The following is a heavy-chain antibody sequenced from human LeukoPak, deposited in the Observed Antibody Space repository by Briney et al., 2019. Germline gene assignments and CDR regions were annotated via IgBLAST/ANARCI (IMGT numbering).Heavy chain of an antibody. D-gene: IGHD1-26*01. CDR2: IYYSGST. CDR3: ARLSRGSYYFDY. Sequence: SETLSLTCKVSGGSISSSSYYWGWIRQPPGKELEWIGSIYYSGSTYYNPSLKSRVTISVDTSKNQFSLKLSSVTAADTAVYYCARLSRGSYYFDYWGQVTLVTVSS. V-gene: IGHV4-39*01. CDR1: GGSISSSSYY. J-gene: IGHJ4*02.